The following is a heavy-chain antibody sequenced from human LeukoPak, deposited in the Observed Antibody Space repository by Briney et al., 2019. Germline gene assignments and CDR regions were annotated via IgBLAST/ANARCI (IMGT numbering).Heavy chain of an antibody. CDR1: GFTFSSYA. CDR3: ARLGRSGSYFRGAFDF. D-gene: IGHD1-26*01. Sequence: GGSLRLSCAASGFTFSSYAMSWVRQAPGKGLEWVSTISSGGGSTDYADSVKGRFTISRDNAKNSLYLLMNSLRAEDTAVYYCARLGRSGSYFRGAFDFWGQGTMVTVSS. V-gene: IGHV3-23*01. J-gene: IGHJ3*01. CDR2: ISSGGGST.